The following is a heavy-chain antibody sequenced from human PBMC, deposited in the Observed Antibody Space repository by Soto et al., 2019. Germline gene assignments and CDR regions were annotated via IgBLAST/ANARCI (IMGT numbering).Heavy chain of an antibody. V-gene: IGHV4-61*01. CDR2: IYYSGST. Sequence: QVQLQESGPGLVKPSETLSLTCTVSGGAVSSGSYYWSWIRQPPGKGLEWIGYIYYSGSTNYNPSLKSRVTISVYTSKNQFSLKLSSVTAAATAVYYCARGIGEGISGSYSPYYFDYWGHGTMVTVST. CDR1: GGAVSSGSYY. J-gene: IGHJ4*01. CDR3: ARGIGEGISGSYSPYYFDY. D-gene: IGHD1-26*01.